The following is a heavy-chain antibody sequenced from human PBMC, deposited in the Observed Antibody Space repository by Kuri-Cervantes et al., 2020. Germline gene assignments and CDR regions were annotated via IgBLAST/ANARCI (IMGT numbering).Heavy chain of an antibody. CDR3: ARDLRFSGIAVERDAFDI. D-gene: IGHD6-19*01. V-gene: IGHV4-59*12. J-gene: IGHJ3*02. CDR2: IYCSGST. Sequence: GSLRLSCTVSGGSISSYYWSWIRQPPGKGLEWIGYIYCSGSTNYNPSLKSRVTISVDKSKNQFSLKLSSVTAADTAVYYCARDLRFSGIAVERDAFDIWGQGTMVTVSS. CDR1: GGSISSYY.